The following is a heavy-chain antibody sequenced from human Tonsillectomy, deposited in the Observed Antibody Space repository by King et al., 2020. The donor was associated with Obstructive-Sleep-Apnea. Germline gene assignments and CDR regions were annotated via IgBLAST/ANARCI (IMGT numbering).Heavy chain of an antibody. CDR3: AREAGYAGSGSYFPPLFDY. J-gene: IGHJ4*02. Sequence: PLQESGPGLVKPSQTLSLTCTVSGGSISSGGYYWRWIRQHPGKGLEWIGYIYYSGSTYYNPSLKSRLTISVDTSKNQFSLKLSSVTAADTAVYYCAREAGYAGSGSYFPPLFDYWGQGTLVTVSS. V-gene: IGHV4-31*03. CDR2: IYYSGST. D-gene: IGHD3-10*01. CDR1: GGSISSGGYY.